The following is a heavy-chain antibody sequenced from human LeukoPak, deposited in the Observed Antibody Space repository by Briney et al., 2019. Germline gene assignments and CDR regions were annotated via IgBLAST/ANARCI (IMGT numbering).Heavy chain of an antibody. V-gene: IGHV3-23*01. D-gene: IGHD3-10*01. CDR1: GFTFSSYG. Sequence: GGSLRLSCAASGFTFSSYGMHWVRQAPGKGLEWVAGISGSGGGTNYADSVKGRFTISRDNPKNTLYLQMDSLRAEDTAVYFCAKRGVVVRVILVGFHKEANYFDSWGQGALVTVSS. CDR3: AKRGVVVRVILVGFHKEANYFDS. J-gene: IGHJ4*02. CDR2: ISGSGGGT.